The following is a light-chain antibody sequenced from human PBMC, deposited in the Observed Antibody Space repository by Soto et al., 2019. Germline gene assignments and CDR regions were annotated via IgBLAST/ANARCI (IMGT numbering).Light chain of an antibody. J-gene: IGKJ1*01. CDR1: QSVSSN. CDR3: QQYNNWPRGT. Sequence: MTQSPSTLSVSPGERATLSCRASQSVSSNLAWYQQKPGQAPRLLIYGASTRATGIPARFSGSGSGTEFTLTISSLQSEDFAVYYCQQYNNWPRGTFGQGTKVDIK. V-gene: IGKV3-15*01. CDR2: GAS.